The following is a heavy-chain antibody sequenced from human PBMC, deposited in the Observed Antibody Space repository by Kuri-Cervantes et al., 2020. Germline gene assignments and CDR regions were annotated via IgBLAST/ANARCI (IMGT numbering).Heavy chain of an antibody. Sequence: SGPTLVKPTQTLTLTCTFSGFSLSTSGMCVSWVRQPPGKALEWLALIYWDDDKRYSPSLKSRLTITKDTSKNQVVLTMTNMDPVDTATYYCARDTPGYCSSTSCYVSGTWFDPWGQGTLVTVSS. CDR2: IYWDDDK. D-gene: IGHD2-2*01. CDR1: GFSLSTSGMC. V-gene: IGHV2-5*08. J-gene: IGHJ5*02. CDR3: ARDTPGYCSSTSCYVSGTWFDP.